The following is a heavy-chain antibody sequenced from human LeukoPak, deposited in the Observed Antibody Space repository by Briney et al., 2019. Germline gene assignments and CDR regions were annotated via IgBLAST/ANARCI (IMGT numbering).Heavy chain of an antibody. CDR1: GFTFSTYW. V-gene: IGHV3-7*01. CDR3: ARDRGRSARGYYYGMDV. Sequence: TGGSLRLSCAGSGFTFSTYWMTWVRQAPGTGLESVATINQDGSEKYYVASVQGRFTISRDNAKNSLSLQMNSLRAEDTSVYYCARDRGRSARGYYYGMDVWGQGTAVTVSS. D-gene: IGHD2-15*01. J-gene: IGHJ6*02. CDR2: INQDGSEK.